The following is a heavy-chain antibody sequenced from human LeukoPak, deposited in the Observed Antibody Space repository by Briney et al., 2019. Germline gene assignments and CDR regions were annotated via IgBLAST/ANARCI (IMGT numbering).Heavy chain of an antibody. CDR1: GGSISSYY. Sequence: SETLSLTCTVSGGSISSYYWSWIRQPPGKGLEWIGYIYYSGSTYYNPSLKSRVTISVDTSKKQFSLKLSSVTAADTAVYYCARVRRFYYDSSTKGAFDIWGQGTMVTVSS. V-gene: IGHV4-59*12. CDR2: IYYSGST. J-gene: IGHJ3*02. CDR3: ARVRRFYYDSSTKGAFDI. D-gene: IGHD3-22*01.